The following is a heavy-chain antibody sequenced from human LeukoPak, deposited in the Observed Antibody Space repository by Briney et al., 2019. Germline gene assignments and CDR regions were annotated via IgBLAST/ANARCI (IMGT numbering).Heavy chain of an antibody. D-gene: IGHD4-17*01. V-gene: IGHV4-31*03. Sequence: PSETLSLTCTVSGGSISSGDYYWSWIRQPPGKGLEWIGYIYYSGSTYYNPSLKSRVTISVDTSKNQFSLKLSSVTAADTAVYYCATVRGDYEYFQHWGQGTLVTVSS. CDR1: GGSISSGDYY. J-gene: IGHJ1*01. CDR2: IYYSGST. CDR3: ATVRGDYEYFQH.